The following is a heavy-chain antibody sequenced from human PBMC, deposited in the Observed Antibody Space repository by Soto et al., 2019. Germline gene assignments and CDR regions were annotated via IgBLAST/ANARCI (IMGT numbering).Heavy chain of an antibody. V-gene: IGHV4-31*03. Sequence: SETLSLTCTVSGGSISSGGYYWSWIRQHPGKGLEWIGYIYYSGSTYYNPSLKSRVTISVDTSKNQFSLKLSSVTAADTAVYYCARVVAAASYYYYGMDVWGQGTTVTVSS. D-gene: IGHD6-13*01. J-gene: IGHJ6*02. CDR2: IYYSGST. CDR3: ARVVAAASYYYYGMDV. CDR1: GGSISSGGYY.